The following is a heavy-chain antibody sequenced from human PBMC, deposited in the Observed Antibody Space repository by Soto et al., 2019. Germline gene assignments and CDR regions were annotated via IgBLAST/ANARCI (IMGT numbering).Heavy chain of an antibody. CDR1: GFTFSNAW. CDR2: IKSKADGGTP. V-gene: IGHV3-15*01. Sequence: EVQLVESGGGLVEPGGSLRLSCVVSGFTFSNAWMRCVRQAPGKGLEWVGRIKSKADGGTPEYAASVEGRFTISRDDSKNTLYLQVDGLKTEDTAVYYCTTGLRWTSTDDYWGQGTLVTVSS. J-gene: IGHJ4*02. D-gene: IGHD4-17*01. CDR3: TTGLRWTSTDDY.